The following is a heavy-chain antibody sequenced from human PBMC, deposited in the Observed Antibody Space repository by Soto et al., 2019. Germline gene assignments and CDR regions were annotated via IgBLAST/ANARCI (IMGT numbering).Heavy chain of an antibody. CDR3: ARGYGELGYSSRWSVLPYYYYGMDV. J-gene: IGHJ6*02. CDR2: ISAYNGNT. D-gene: IGHD6-13*01. Sequence: QVQLVQSGAEVKKPGASVKVSCKASGYTFTSYGISWVRQAPGQGLEWMGWISAYNGNTNYAQKLQGSVTMTTDTSTSTAYMELRSLRSDDTAVYYCARGYGELGYSSRWSVLPYYYYGMDVWGQGTTVTVSS. CDR1: GYTFTSYG. V-gene: IGHV1-18*01.